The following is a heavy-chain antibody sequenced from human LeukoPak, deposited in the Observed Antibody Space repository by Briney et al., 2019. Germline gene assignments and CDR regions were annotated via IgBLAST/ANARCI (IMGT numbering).Heavy chain of an antibody. J-gene: IGHJ4*02. Sequence: GGSLRLSCAASGFTFSSYAMHWVRQAPGKGLEWVAVISYDGSNKYYADSAKGRFTISRDNSKNTLYLQMNSLRAEDTAVYYCAREAHGDWGYWGQGTLVTVSS. CDR2: ISYDGSNK. CDR1: GFTFSSYA. D-gene: IGHD4-17*01. CDR3: AREAHGDWGY. V-gene: IGHV3-30-3*01.